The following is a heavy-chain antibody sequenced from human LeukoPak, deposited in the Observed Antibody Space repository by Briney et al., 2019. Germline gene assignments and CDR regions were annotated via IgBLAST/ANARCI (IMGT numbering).Heavy chain of an antibody. CDR1: GYTFTIYD. D-gene: IGHD3-16*01. J-gene: IGHJ4*02. CDR2: MNPDSGAT. V-gene: IGHV1-8*01. Sequence: ASVKVSCKASGYTFTIYDINWVRQATGQGREWMGWMNPDSGATGYEQKFQGRVTMTRDTSISTACLELTSLTSEDTAVYYCAKSEMGGGVKFDYWGQGTLVTVSS. CDR3: AKSEMGGGVKFDY.